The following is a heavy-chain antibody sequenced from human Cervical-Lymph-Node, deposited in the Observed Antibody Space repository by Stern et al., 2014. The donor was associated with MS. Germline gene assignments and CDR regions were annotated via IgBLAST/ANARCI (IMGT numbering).Heavy chain of an antibody. CDR3: AKGLNYYGSGSQDY. J-gene: IGHJ4*02. Sequence: VQLVQSGGGLVQPGGSLRLSCAVFGFTFSDYAMSWVRQAPGKGLEWVSAISGSGINTYYADSVKGRFTISRDNSKNTMNLQMNSLRAEDTAVYYCAKGLNYYGSGSQDYWGQGTLVTVSS. D-gene: IGHD3-10*01. CDR2: ISGSGINT. CDR1: GFTFSDYA. V-gene: IGHV3-23*04.